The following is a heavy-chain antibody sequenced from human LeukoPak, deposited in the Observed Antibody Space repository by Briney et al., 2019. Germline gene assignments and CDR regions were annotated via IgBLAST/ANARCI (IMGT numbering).Heavy chain of an antibody. CDR2: ISSSSTII. CDR1: GFTFSSYE. J-gene: IGHJ3*02. CDR3: GASLHYVGAFDI. V-gene: IGHV3-48*03. Sequence: PGGSLRLSCAASGFTFSSYELYWVRQAPGKGLEWISYISSSSTIIKYADSVRGRFTISRDDARESLYLQMSSLRADDTAIYYCGASLHYVGAFDIWGQGTLVTVSS. D-gene: IGHD4-23*01.